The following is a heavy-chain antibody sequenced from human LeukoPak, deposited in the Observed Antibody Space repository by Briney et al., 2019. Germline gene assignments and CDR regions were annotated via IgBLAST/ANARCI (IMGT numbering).Heavy chain of an antibody. J-gene: IGHJ4*02. CDR3: ARLVGGATC. CDR1: GFTFSSYA. D-gene: IGHD1-26*01. V-gene: IGHV3-30*04. CDR2: ISYDGSNK. Sequence: GGSLRLSCAASGFTFSSYAMHWVRQAPGKGLEWVAVISYDGSNKYYADSVKGRFTISRDNAKNSLYLQMNSLRAEDTAVYYCARLVGGATCWGQGTLVTVSS.